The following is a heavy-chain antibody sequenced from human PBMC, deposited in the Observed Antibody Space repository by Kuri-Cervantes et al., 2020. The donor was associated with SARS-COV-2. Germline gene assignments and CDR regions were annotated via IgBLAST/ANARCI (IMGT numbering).Heavy chain of an antibody. CDR1: GYTFTSYG. V-gene: IGHV1-8*03. Sequence: ASVKVSCKASGYTFTSYGISWVRQAPGRGLEWMGWMNPNSGNTGYAQKFQGRVTITRNTSISTAYMELSSLRSEDTAVYYCARGRKYCSSTSCYTVWYFDLWGRGTLVTVSS. D-gene: IGHD2-2*02. CDR3: ARGRKYCSSTSCYTVWYFDL. CDR2: MNPNSGNT. J-gene: IGHJ2*01.